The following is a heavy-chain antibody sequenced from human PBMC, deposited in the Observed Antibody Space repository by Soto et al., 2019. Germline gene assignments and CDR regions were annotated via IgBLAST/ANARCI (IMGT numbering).Heavy chain of an antibody. V-gene: IGHV3-23*01. J-gene: IGHJ4*02. Sequence: ESGGGLVQPGGSLRLSCAASGFSFSNYVMSWVRQAPGKGLEWVSSISSSGGTPYYGDSVEGRFIISRDNSKDTLFLQMHSLRDDDTAVYFCAKGLYDNSGYYYTDWGPGTLVTVSS. D-gene: IGHD3-22*01. CDR3: AKGLYDNSGYYYTD. CDR2: ISSSGGTP. CDR1: GFSFSNYV.